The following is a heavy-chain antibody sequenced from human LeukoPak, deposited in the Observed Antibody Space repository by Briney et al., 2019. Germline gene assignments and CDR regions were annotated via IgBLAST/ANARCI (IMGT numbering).Heavy chain of an antibody. Sequence: PSETLSLTCAVYGGPFSGYYWSWIRQPPGKGLEWIGEINHSGSTNYNPPPKSRVTISLDTSKNQSSLKLSSVTPPDPAVYYCARASQTAMVDYCGQRTLVTVSS. J-gene: IGHJ4*02. CDR2: INHSGST. CDR3: ARASQTAMVDY. CDR1: GGPFSGYY. D-gene: IGHD5-18*01. V-gene: IGHV4-34*01.